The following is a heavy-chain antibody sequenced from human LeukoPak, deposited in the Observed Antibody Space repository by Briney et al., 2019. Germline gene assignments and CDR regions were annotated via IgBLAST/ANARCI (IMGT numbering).Heavy chain of an antibody. CDR1: GGSISSGGYS. CDR2: IYHSGST. J-gene: IGHJ4*02. D-gene: IGHD3-22*01. V-gene: IGHV4-30-2*01. CDR3: ASGKWLSRYFDY. Sequence: SETLSLTCAVSGGSISSGGYSWSWIRQPPGKGLEWIGYIYHSGSTYNNPSLKSRVTISVDRSKNQFSLKLSSVTAADTAVYYCASGKWLSRYFDYWGQGTLVTVSS.